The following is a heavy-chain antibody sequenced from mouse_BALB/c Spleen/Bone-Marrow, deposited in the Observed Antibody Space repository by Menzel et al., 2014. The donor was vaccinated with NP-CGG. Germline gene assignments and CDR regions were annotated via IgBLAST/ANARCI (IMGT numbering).Heavy chain of an antibody. CDR2: IDPANGNT. V-gene: IGHV14-3*02. D-gene: IGHD1-1*01. CDR1: GFNIKDTY. J-gene: IGHJ4*01. Sequence: EVKLVESGAELVKPGASVKSSCTASGFNIKDTYMHWVKQRPEQGLEWIGRIDPANGNTNYDPRFQGKATITADTSSNTAYLQLSSLTSEDTAVYYCARYGGRYYAMDYWGQGTSVTVSS. CDR3: ARYGGRYYAMDY.